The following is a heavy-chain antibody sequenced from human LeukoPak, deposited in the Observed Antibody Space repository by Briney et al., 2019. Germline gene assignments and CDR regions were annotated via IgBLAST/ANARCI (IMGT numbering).Heavy chain of an antibody. CDR1: GGSISSGDYY. Sequence: SETLSLTCTVSGGSISSGDYYWGWIRQPPGKGLEWIGSIYHSGSTYYNPSLKSRVTISVDTSKNQFSLKLSSVTAADTAVYYCARDDRDWSGYSSSHDAFDIWGQGTMVTVSS. J-gene: IGHJ3*02. CDR3: ARDDRDWSGYSSSHDAFDI. V-gene: IGHV4-39*07. CDR2: IYHSGST. D-gene: IGHD6-13*01.